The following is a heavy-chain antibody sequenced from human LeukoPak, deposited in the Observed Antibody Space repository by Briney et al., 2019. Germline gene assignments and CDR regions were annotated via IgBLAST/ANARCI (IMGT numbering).Heavy chain of an antibody. D-gene: IGHD5-24*01. CDR3: ARDQGWRDGFNPADY. V-gene: IGHV3-64*01. Sequence: GGSLRLSCVASGFTFSNYAMHWVRQAAGKGLEYVAAISSNGGNTYYAKSVKDRFTISRDNSKNTLYLQMGSRRAEDMAVYYCARDQGWRDGFNPADYWGQGTLVTVSS. CDR2: ISSNGGNT. CDR1: GFTFSNYA. J-gene: IGHJ4*02.